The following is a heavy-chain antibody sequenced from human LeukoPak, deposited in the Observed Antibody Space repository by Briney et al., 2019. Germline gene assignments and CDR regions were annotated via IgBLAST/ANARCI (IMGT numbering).Heavy chain of an antibody. CDR3: AKGGYCSSTSCYTYYYYYMDV. D-gene: IGHD2-2*02. Sequence: GGSLRLSCAASGFTFSSYAMSWVRQAPGKGLEWVSAISGSGGSTYYADSVKGRFTISRDNSKNTLYLQMNSLRAEDTAVYYCAKGGYCSSTSCYTYYYYYMDVWGRGTTVTVSS. V-gene: IGHV3-23*01. CDR2: ISGSGGST. CDR1: GFTFSSYA. J-gene: IGHJ6*03.